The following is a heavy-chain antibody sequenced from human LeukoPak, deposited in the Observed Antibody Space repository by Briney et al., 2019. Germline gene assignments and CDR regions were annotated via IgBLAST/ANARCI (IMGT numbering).Heavy chain of an antibody. CDR3: ARDSSYYDSSGYPDY. Sequence: SETLSLTCTVSGGSISSYYWSWIRQPAGKGLEWIGRIYTSGSTNYNPSLKSRVTMSVDTSKNQFSLKLSSVTAADTAVYYCARDSSYYDSSGYPDYWGQGTLVTVPS. J-gene: IGHJ4*02. CDR1: GGSISSYY. V-gene: IGHV4-4*07. D-gene: IGHD3-22*01. CDR2: IYTSGST.